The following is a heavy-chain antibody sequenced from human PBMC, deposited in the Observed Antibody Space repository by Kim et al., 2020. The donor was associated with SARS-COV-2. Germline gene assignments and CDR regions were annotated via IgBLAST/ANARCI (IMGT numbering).Heavy chain of an antibody. D-gene: IGHD3-22*01. J-gene: IGHJ4*02. CDR2: IYHSGST. Sequence: SETLSLTCAVSGGSISSGGYSWSWIRQPPGKGLEWIGYIYHSGSTYYNPSLKSRVTISVDRSKNQFSLKLSSVTAADTAVYYCARSTYYYDSSGYRTTDFDYWGQGTLVTVSS. CDR3: ARSTYYYDSSGYRTTDFDY. V-gene: IGHV4-30-2*01. CDR1: GGSISSGGYS.